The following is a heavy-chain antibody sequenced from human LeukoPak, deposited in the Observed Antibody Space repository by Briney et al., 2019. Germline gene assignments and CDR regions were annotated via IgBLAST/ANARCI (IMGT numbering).Heavy chain of an antibody. Sequence: GGSLRLSCAASGFTVSSNYMSWVRQAPGKGLEWVSVIYSGGSTYYADSVKGRFTISRDNSKNTLYLQMNSLRAEDTAVCYCARVTVLSYGLDYWGQGTLVTVSS. V-gene: IGHV3-53*01. CDR1: GFTVSSNY. CDR3: ARVTVLSYGLDY. CDR2: IYSGGST. D-gene: IGHD5-18*01. J-gene: IGHJ4*02.